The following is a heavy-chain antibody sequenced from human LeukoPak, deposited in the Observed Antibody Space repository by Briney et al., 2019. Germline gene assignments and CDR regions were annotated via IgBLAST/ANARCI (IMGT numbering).Heavy chain of an antibody. Sequence: SETLSLTCVVSGGSISAYYWNWIRQPAGKGLEWIGRLHSSGETTSNPSLMSRATMSLDTSRNHFSLNLSSVTAADTAIYYCATMFGESSDFDHWGQGTLVTVSS. CDR1: GGSISAYY. D-gene: IGHD3-10*02. V-gene: IGHV4-4*07. CDR2: LHSSGET. CDR3: ATMFGESSDFDH. J-gene: IGHJ4*02.